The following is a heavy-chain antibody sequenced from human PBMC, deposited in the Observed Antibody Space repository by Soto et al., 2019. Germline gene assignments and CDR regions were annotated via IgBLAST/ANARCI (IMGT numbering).Heavy chain of an antibody. D-gene: IGHD1-26*01. CDR2: IYDSVST. CDR1: GGSISSGGYY. V-gene: IGHV4-31*03. CDR3: ASDREATRDAFDL. Sequence: QVQLQESGPGLVKPSQTLSLTCTFSGGSISSGGYYWSWIRQHPGKGLEWIGYIYDSVSTYYNPSLKSRVTISVDTSKNQFSLKLSSVTAADPDVYYCASDREATRDAFDLWCQGTMVTVSS. J-gene: IGHJ3*01.